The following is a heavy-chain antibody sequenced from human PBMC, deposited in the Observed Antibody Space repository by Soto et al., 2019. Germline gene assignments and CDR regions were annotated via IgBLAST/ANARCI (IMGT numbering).Heavy chain of an antibody. D-gene: IGHD6-13*01. V-gene: IGHV3-48*01. CDR3: ARLGSSSNWYVSVWFDP. CDR2: ISSSSRSI. CDR1: GFSFSTYS. Sequence: PGGSLRLSCAASGFSFSTYSMNWVRQAPGKGLEWVSYISSSSRSIYYADSVKGRFTISRDNAKNSLHLQMNSLRAEDTAVYYCARLGSSSNWYVSVWFDPWGQGTLVTVSS. J-gene: IGHJ5*02.